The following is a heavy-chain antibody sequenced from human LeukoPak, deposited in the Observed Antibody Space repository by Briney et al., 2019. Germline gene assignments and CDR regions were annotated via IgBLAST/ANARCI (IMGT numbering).Heavy chain of an antibody. V-gene: IGHV3-23*01. J-gene: IGHJ4*02. CDR1: GFTFRSYG. D-gene: IGHD6-13*01. Sequence: GGSLRLSCAASGFTFRSYGMNWVRQAPGKGLEWVSLISGSGGSTYYADSVKGRFTISRDNSKNTLYLQMNSLRAEDTAIYYCAKASRDIPAAGPSGYYFDYWGQGTLVTVSS. CDR3: AKASRDIPAAGPSGYYFDY. CDR2: ISGSGGST.